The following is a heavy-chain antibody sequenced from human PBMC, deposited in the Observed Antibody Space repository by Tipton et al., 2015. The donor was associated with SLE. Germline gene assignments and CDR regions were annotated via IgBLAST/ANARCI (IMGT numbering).Heavy chain of an antibody. CDR1: GGSISSGSFY. Sequence: TLSLTCIVSGGSISSGSFYWGWIRQPPGKGLEWIGNIYYGGSTYYNPSPKSRVSISVDTSKNQISLKLSSVTAADTAVYYCARNPNYDFWTGNIFDYWGQGTLVTVSS. CDR2: IYYGGST. CDR3: ARNPNYDFWTGNIFDY. D-gene: IGHD3-3*01. V-gene: IGHV4-39*01. J-gene: IGHJ4*02.